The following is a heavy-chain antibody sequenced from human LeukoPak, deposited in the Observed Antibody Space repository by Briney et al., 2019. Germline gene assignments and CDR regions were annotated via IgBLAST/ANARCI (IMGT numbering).Heavy chain of an antibody. CDR1: VVTFSAFA. CDR3: VTFDWGFSTN. Sequence: HPGGSLRLSCGASVVTFSAFAITWDRQASGKGLEWVGRVRSKADYYATAYSASVQGRFTLSRDDSTNTSYLQMNSLTRVDTARFYCVTFDWGFSTNWGQGSRVTVSS. V-gene: IGHV3-73*01. D-gene: IGHD3-9*01. CDR2: VRSKADYYAT. J-gene: IGHJ4*02.